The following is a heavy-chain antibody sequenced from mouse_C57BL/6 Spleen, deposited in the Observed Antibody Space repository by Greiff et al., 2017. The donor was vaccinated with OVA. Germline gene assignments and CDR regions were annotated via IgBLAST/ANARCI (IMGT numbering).Heavy chain of an antibody. Sequence: DVKLQESGPGLVKPSQSLSLTCSVTGYSITSGYYWNWIRQFPGNKLEWMGYISYDGSNNYNPSLKNRISITRDTSKNQFFLKLNSVTTEDTATYYCARTGLTLYFDVWGTGTTVTVSS. CDR1: GYSITSGYY. V-gene: IGHV3-6*01. J-gene: IGHJ1*03. CDR2: ISYDGSN. D-gene: IGHD4-1*01. CDR3: ARTGLTLYFDV.